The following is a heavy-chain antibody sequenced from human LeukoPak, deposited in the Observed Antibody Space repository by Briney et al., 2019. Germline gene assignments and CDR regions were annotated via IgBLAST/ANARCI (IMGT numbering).Heavy chain of an antibody. V-gene: IGHV7-4-1*02. CDR3: ARDWYYYDSSGYPYFDY. Sequence: ASVKVSCKASGYTFTSYDINWVRQATGQGLEWMGWINTNTGNPTYAQGFTGRFVFSLDTSVSTAYLQISSLKAEDTAVYYCARDWYYYDSSGYPYFDYWGQGTLVTVSS. J-gene: IGHJ4*02. CDR2: INTNTGNP. CDR1: GYTFTSYD. D-gene: IGHD3-22*01.